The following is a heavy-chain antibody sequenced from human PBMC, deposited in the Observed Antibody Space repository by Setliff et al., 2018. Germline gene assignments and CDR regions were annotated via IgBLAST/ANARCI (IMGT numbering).Heavy chain of an antibody. CDR3: ARLSPYNTGPPFDY. Sequence: PSETLSLTCTVSGGAISNYYWSWIRQPPGKGLEWIGYIYSSGSTNYNPSLKSRVAISLDTSKSQFSLRLSSLTAADTAVYYCARLSPYNTGPPFDYWGQGTLVTVSS. D-gene: IGHD2-8*02. V-gene: IGHV4-59*08. J-gene: IGHJ4*02. CDR1: GGAISNYY. CDR2: IYSSGST.